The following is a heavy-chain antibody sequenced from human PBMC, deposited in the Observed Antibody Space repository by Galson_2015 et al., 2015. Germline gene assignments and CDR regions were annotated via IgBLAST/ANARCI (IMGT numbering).Heavy chain of an antibody. D-gene: IGHD1-26*01. V-gene: IGHV3-7*01. Sequence: SLRLSCAASGFTFSSYWMSWVRQAPGKGLEWVANIKQDGSEKYYVDSVKGRFTISRDNAKNSLYLQVNSLRAEDTAVYYCARGPELLFSFLDYWGQGTLVTVSS. CDR2: IKQDGSEK. CDR1: GFTFSSYW. J-gene: IGHJ4*02. CDR3: ARGPELLFSFLDY.